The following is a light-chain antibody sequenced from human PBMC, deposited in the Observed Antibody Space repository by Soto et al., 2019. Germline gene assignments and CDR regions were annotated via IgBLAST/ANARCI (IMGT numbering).Light chain of an antibody. J-gene: IGKJ1*01. CDR1: ERLLHSNGYHY. CDR2: LGS. V-gene: IGKV2-28*01. CDR3: MQALQTRT. Sequence: DIALTHCPLLLPVTPGEPASISCSSSERLLHSNGYHYLDWYLQKPGQSPQLLIYLGSYRACGVPDRFSGSGSSTDFTLKISRVEAEDVGVYYCMQALQTRTFGQGTKVDIK.